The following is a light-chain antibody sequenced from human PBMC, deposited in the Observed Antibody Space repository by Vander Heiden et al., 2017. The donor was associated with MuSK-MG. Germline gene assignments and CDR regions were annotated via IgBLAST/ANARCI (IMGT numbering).Light chain of an antibody. CDR2: KAC. CDR1: QSFSRR. Sequence: DIEITHSPSTLSAPVGDRVTITCRDSQSFSRRLDWYQPEPGKAPKILIYKACRLENGVPSRFSGSGSGTEFTLSISSLQPDDFENYYYQHNYSYPLTFGGGTKVEIK. J-gene: IGKJ4*01. CDR3: QHNYSYPLT. V-gene: IGKV1-5*03.